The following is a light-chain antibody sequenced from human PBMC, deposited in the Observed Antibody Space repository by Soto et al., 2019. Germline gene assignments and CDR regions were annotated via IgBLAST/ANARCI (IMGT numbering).Light chain of an antibody. Sequence: GDIVTITCLYSQNISSWLAWYQQKAGKAPKSLIYDASSLESGVPSRMSGSGSGTEFTLTITNLQPDDSATYYCQHYKAFSPWTFGQGTKVDI. CDR3: QHYKAFSPWT. CDR2: DAS. J-gene: IGKJ1*01. CDR1: QNISSW. V-gene: IGKV1-5*01.